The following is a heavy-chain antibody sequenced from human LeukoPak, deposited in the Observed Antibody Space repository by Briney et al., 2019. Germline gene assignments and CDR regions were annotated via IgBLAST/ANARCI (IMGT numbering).Heavy chain of an antibody. CDR1: AFSFSNYN. Sequence: GGSLRLSCAASAFSFSNYNMNWVRQAPGKGLEWVSSITSSGSYIYYADSVKGRFTISRDNSKNTLYLQMNSLRAEDTAVYYCARGYSSSSCDYWGQGTLVTVSS. J-gene: IGHJ4*02. CDR2: ITSSGSYI. V-gene: IGHV3-21*01. CDR3: ARGYSSSSCDY. D-gene: IGHD6-6*01.